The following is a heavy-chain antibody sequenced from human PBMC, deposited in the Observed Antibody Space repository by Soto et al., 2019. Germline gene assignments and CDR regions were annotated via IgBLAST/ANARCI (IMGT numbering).Heavy chain of an antibody. CDR2: FDPEDGET. CDR3: ATEVRFGYGDYRWFDP. Sequence: ASVKVSCKVSGYTLTELSMHWVRQAPGKGLEWMGGFDPEDGETIYAQKFQGRVTMTEDTSTDTAYMELSSLRSEDTAVYYCATEVRFGYGDYRWFDPWGQGTLVTVSS. CDR1: GYTLTELS. J-gene: IGHJ5*02. V-gene: IGHV1-24*01. D-gene: IGHD4-17*01.